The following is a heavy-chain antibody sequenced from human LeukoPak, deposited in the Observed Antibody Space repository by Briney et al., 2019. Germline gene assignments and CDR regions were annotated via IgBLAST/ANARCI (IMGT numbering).Heavy chain of an antibody. J-gene: IGHJ4*02. CDR3: ARAENSQDYDFWSGHFDY. V-gene: IGHV3-21*01. CDR1: GFTFSSYS. D-gene: IGHD3-3*01. CDR2: ISSSSSYI. Sequence: GGSLRLSCAASGFTFSSYSMNWVRQAPGKGLEWVSSISSSSSYIYSADSVKGRFTISRDNAKNSLYLQMNSLRAEDTAVYYCARAENSQDYDFWSGHFDYWGQGTLVTVSS.